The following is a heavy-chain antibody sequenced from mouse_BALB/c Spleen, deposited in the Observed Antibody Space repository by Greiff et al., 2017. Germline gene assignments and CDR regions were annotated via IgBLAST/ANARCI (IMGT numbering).Heavy chain of an antibody. V-gene: IGHV14-3*02. D-gene: IGHD1-1*01. CDR3: VRGTTVVASRYAMDY. J-gene: IGHJ4*01. CDR2: IAPANGNT. CDR1: GFNINDTD. Sequence: DVKLQESGAELVKPGASVKLSCAASGFNINDTDMPWVRQRPDQGLEWIGRIAPANGNTKYDPKFQGNATITAATSSNTAYLHLCILTSEDTAVYYCVRGTTVVASRYAMDYWGQGTSVTVSS.